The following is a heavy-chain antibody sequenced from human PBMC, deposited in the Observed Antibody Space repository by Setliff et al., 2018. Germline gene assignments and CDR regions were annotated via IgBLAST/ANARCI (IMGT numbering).Heavy chain of an antibody. CDR3: VRLGCSTTSCYYFDY. V-gene: IGHV3-7*01. Sequence: GGSLRLSCAASGLTITNYYMDWVRQAPGKGLEWVANIKQDGSEKYYVDSVKGRFTISRDNAKNSLYLQMNTLRVEDTAVYFCVRLGCSTTSCYYFDYWGQGAQVTVSS. J-gene: IGHJ4*02. D-gene: IGHD2-2*01. CDR1: GLTITNYY. CDR2: IKQDGSEK.